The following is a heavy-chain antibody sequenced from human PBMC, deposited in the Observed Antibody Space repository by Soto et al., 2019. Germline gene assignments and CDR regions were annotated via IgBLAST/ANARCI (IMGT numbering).Heavy chain of an antibody. CDR3: AISGCSSTSCPDFYYYYMDV. D-gene: IGHD2-2*01. Sequence: GASVKLSCTASGYTLTSYGISWVRQAPGQGLEWMGWISAYNGNTNYAQKLQGRVTMTTDTSTSTAYMELRSLRSDDTAVYYCAISGCSSTSCPDFYYYYMDVWGKGTTVTVSS. CDR1: GYTLTSYG. V-gene: IGHV1-18*01. CDR2: ISAYNGNT. J-gene: IGHJ6*03.